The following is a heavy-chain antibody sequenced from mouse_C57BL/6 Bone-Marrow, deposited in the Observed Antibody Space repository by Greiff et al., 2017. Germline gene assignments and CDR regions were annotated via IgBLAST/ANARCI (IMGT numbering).Heavy chain of an antibody. CDR1: GFTFSSYA. CDR3: ARDRDYDYDAAYDMDY. CDR2: ISDGGSYT. D-gene: IGHD2-4*01. V-gene: IGHV5-4*01. Sequence: EVMLVESGGGLVKPGGSLKLSCAASGFTFSSYAMSWVRQTPEKRLEWVATISDGGSYTYYPDNVKGRFTISRDNAKNNLYLQMSHLKSEDTAMYYCARDRDYDYDAAYDMDYWGQGTSVTVAS. J-gene: IGHJ4*01.